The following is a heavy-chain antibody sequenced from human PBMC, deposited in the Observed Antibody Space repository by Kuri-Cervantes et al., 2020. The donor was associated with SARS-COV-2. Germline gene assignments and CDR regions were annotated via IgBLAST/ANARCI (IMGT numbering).Heavy chain of an antibody. Sequence: SVKVSCKASGGTFSSYAISWVRQAPGQGLEWMGRIIPILGTANYAQKFQGRVTITADKSTSTAYLEQRNLRSDDTAVYYCARAGAEVTSHFDYWGQGTLVTVSS. CDR3: ARAGAEVTSHFDY. CDR2: IIPILGTA. J-gene: IGHJ4*02. CDR1: GGTFSSYA. D-gene: IGHD2-21*02. V-gene: IGHV1-69*04.